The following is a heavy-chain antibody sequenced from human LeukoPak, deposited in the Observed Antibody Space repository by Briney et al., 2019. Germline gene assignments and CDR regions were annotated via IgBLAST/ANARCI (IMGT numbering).Heavy chain of an antibody. Sequence: PSETLSLTCAVYGGSFSGYYWSWIRQPPGKGLEWIGEINHSGSTNYNPSLKSRVTISVDTSKNQFSLKLSSVTAADTAVYYCASWARATPGYFDLWGRGTLVTVSS. D-gene: IGHD3-16*01. CDR1: GGSFSGYY. J-gene: IGHJ2*01. CDR3: ASWARATPGYFDL. CDR2: INHSGST. V-gene: IGHV4-34*01.